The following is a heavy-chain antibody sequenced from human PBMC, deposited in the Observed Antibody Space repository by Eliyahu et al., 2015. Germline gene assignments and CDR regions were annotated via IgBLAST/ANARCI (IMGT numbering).Heavy chain of an antibody. V-gene: IGHV3-30*18. Sequence: QVQLVESGGGVVQPGRSLRLSCAASGFTFSSYGMHWVRQAPGKGLEWVAVISYDGSNKYYADSVKGRFTISRDNSKNTLYLQMNSLRAEDTAVYYCAKEGQRVATMGYFDYWGQGTLVTVSS. CDR2: ISYDGSNK. CDR1: GFTFSSYG. CDR3: AKEGQRVATMGYFDY. D-gene: IGHD5-12*01. J-gene: IGHJ4*02.